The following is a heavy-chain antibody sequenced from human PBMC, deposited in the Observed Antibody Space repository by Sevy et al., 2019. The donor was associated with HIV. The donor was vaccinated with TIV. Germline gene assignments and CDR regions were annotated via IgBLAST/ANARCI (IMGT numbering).Heavy chain of an antibody. V-gene: IGHV1-2*02. CDR2: INPKSGAT. Sequence: SVKVSCKASGYTFSDSGYYVHWVRQAPGQGLEWMGWINPKSGATNYAQKFQGRVTMTRDTSVSTANMELNRLTSDDTAVYYCARESYDFWTGPVDYDYGMDVWGQGTTVTVSS. J-gene: IGHJ6*02. D-gene: IGHD3-3*01. CDR3: ARESYDFWTGPVDYDYGMDV. CDR1: GYTFSDSGYY.